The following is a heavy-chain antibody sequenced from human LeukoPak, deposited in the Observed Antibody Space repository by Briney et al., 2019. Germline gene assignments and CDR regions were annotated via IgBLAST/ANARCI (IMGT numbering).Heavy chain of an antibody. D-gene: IGHD2-2*01. CDR3: SRDRHCIGSTCYGL. V-gene: IGHV3-74*01. J-gene: IGHJ4*02. Sequence: GGSLRLSCGTSGFSFTSYWMHWVRQVPGKGLVWVSRINNDGSSTIYADSVKGRFTISRDNADNTLYLQMNSLRAEDTAVYYCSRDRHCIGSTCYGLWGQGTRVTVSS. CDR2: INNDGSST. CDR1: GFSFTSYW.